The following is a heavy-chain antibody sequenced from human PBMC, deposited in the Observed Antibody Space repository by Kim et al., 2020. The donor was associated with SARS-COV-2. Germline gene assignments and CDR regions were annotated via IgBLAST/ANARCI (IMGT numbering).Heavy chain of an antibody. V-gene: IGHV5-51*01. CDR3: ARQNRYTSGCFISGLRDYCVDF. CDR1: GYNFAKYW. J-gene: IGHJ4*02. CDR2: IWPDDSDV. D-gene: IGHD6-19*01. Sequence: GESLKISCKGYGYNFAKYWIGWVRQMPGKGLEWIGIIWPDDSDVSYSPSFQGQVTISPDNSVNTAYLQWSSLKASDTATFFCARQNRYTSGCFISGLRDYCVDFWGRGTLVTVSS.